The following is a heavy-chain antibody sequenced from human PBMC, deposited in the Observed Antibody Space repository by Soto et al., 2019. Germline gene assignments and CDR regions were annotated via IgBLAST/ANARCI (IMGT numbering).Heavy chain of an antibody. CDR1: GDSISSYY. Sequence: SETLSLTCTISGDSISSYYWSWIRQPPGKGLEWIGNIYDSGSTNYNPSLKSRVTISVDTSKNQFSLKLSSVTAADTAVYYCARAGYTSGWYYFDYWGQGTLVTVS. CDR2: IYDSGST. D-gene: IGHD6-19*01. J-gene: IGHJ4*02. CDR3: ARAGYTSGWYYFDY. V-gene: IGHV4-59*01.